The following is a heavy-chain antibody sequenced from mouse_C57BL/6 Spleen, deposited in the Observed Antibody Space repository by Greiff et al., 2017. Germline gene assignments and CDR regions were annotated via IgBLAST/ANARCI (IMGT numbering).Heavy chain of an antibody. D-gene: IGHD2-12*01. V-gene: IGHV1-64*01. Sequence: QVQLQQPGAELVKPGASVKLSCKASGYTFTSYWMHWVKQRPGQGLEWIGMIHPNSGSTNYNEKFKSKVTLTVDKSSSTAYMQLSSLTSEDSAVYYCARSGYRGNWYFDVWGTGTTVTVAS. J-gene: IGHJ1*03. CDR1: GYTFTSYW. CDR2: IHPNSGST. CDR3: ARSGYRGNWYFDV.